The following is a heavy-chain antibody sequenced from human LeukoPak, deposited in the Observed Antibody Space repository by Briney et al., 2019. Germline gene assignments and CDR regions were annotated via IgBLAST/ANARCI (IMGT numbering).Heavy chain of an antibody. D-gene: IGHD4/OR15-4a*01. CDR3: ASGARVEDLDY. J-gene: IGHJ4*02. V-gene: IGHV3-21*01. CDR1: GFTFSSYS. Sequence: GGSLRLSCAASGFTFSSYSMNWVRQAPGKGLEWVSSISSSSSYIYYADSVKGRFTISRDNAKNSLYLKMNSLRAEDTAVYYCASGARVEDLDYWGQGTLVTVSS. CDR2: ISSSSSYI.